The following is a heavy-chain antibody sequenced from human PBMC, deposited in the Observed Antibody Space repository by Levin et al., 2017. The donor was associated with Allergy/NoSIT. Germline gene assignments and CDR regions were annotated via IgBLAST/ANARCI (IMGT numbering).Heavy chain of an antibody. Sequence: SETLSLTCAVSGGSISSGGYSWSWIRQPPGKGLEWIGYIYHSGSTYYNPSLKSRVTISVDRSKNQFSLKLSSVNAADTAVYYCARRNLITMVRGVSYNYMDGWGKGTTVTVSS. CDR1: GGSISSGGYS. CDR2: IYHSGST. CDR3: ARRNLITMVRGVSYNYMDG. V-gene: IGHV4-30-2*01. J-gene: IGHJ6*03. D-gene: IGHD3-10*01.